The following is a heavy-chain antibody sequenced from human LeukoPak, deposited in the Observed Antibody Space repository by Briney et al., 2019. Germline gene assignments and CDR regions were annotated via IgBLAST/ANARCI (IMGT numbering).Heavy chain of an antibody. CDR2: ISSSSSYI. J-gene: IGHJ4*02. CDR3: AEGGFDY. CDR1: GFTFSNYW. D-gene: IGHD2-15*01. Sequence: GRSLRLSCAASGFTFSNYWMHWVRQAPGKGLEWVSSISSSSSYIYYADSVKGRFTISRDNAKNSLYLQMNSLRAEDTAVYYCAEGGFDYWGQGTLVTVSS. V-gene: IGHV3-21*01.